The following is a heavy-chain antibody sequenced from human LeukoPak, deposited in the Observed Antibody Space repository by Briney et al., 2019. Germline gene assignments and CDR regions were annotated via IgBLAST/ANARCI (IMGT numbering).Heavy chain of an antibody. CDR3: ARDDGYNYV. CDR2: INPNSGGT. Sequence: ASVKVSCKASGYTXTGYYMHGVRQAPGQGLEWMGLINPNSGGTNYAQKFQGRVTMTRDTSISAAYMELSRLRSDDTAVYYCARDDGYNYVWGQGTLVTVSS. J-gene: IGHJ4*02. V-gene: IGHV1-2*02. D-gene: IGHD5-24*01. CDR1: GYTXTGYY.